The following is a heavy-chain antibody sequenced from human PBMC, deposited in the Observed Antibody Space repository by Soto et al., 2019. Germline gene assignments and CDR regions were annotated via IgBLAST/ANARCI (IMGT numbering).Heavy chain of an antibody. CDR1: GGSISSSSYY. Sequence: SETLSLTCTVSGGSISSSSYYWGWIRQPPGKGLEWIGSIYYSGSTYYNPSLKSRVTISVDTSKNQFSLKLSSVTAADTAVYYCASRGYSYGRIDYGGEGTLVTVSS. CDR2: IYYSGST. CDR3: ASRGYSYGRIDY. V-gene: IGHV4-39*01. D-gene: IGHD5-18*01. J-gene: IGHJ4*02.